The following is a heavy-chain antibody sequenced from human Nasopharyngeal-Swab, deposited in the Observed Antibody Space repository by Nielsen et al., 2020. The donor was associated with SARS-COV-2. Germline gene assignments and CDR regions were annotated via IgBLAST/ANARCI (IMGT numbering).Heavy chain of an antibody. CDR1: GFTFDDYG. D-gene: IGHD2-8*01. CDR2: INWNGGST. J-gene: IGHJ6*02. CDR3: ARGPGSTVLMVYATTPYYYYGMDV. Sequence: GGSLRLSCAASGFTFDDYGMSWVRQAPGKGLEWVSGINWNGGSTGYADSVKGRFTISRDNAKNSLYLQMNSLRAEDTALYYCARGPGSTVLMVYATTPYYYYGMDVWGQGTTVTVSS. V-gene: IGHV3-20*04.